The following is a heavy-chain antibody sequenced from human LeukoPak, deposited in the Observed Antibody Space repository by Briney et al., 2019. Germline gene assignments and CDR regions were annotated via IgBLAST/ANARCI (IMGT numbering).Heavy chain of an antibody. D-gene: IGHD5-12*01. J-gene: IGHJ3*02. Sequence: SETLSLTCAVYGGSFSGYYWSWIRQPPGKGLEWIGEINHSGSTNYNPSLKSRVTISVDTSKNQFSLKLSSVTAADTAVYYCARDRGYSGYDRGDAFDIWGQGTMVTVSS. CDR1: GGSFSGYY. V-gene: IGHV4-34*01. CDR2: INHSGST. CDR3: ARDRGYSGYDRGDAFDI.